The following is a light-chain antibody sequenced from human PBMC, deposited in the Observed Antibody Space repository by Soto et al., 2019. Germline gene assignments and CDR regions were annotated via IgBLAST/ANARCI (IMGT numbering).Light chain of an antibody. CDR3: MQALQTPLYT. V-gene: IGKV2-28*01. CDR2: LGS. Sequence: DIVMTQSPLSLPVTPGEPASISCRSSKSLRHSNGYNYLDWYLQKPGQSPQLLIYLGSNRASGVPDRFSGSGSGTDFTLEISRVEAEDVGVYYCMQALQTPLYTFGQGTKVDIK. J-gene: IGKJ2*01. CDR1: KSLRHSNGYNY.